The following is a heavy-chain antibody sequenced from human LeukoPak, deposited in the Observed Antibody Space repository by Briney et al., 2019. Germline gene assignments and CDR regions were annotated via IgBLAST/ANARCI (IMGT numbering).Heavy chain of an antibody. CDR3: ARDRRITMVRGVINWFDP. CDR1: GYSFTGYY. J-gene: IGHJ5*02. D-gene: IGHD3-10*01. CDR2: INPNSGGT. V-gene: IGHV1-2*02. Sequence: ASVKVSCKASGYSFTGYYMHWVRQASGQGLEWMGWINPNSGGTKYAQKFKGRVTMTRDTSFSTAYMKLSRLRSDDTAVYYCARDRRITMVRGVINWFDPWGQGTLVTVSS.